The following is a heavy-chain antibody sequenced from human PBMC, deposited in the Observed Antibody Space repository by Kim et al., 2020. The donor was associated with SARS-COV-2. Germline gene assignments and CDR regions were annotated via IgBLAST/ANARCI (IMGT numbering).Heavy chain of an antibody. V-gene: IGHV4-39*07. Sequence: SETLSLTCTVSGGSISSSSYYWGWIRQPPGKGLEWIGSIYYSGSTYYNPSLKSRVTISVDTSKNQFSLKLSSVTAADTAVYYGASDTTKSGYGLFDYWGQGTLLTVSS. CDR3: ASDTTKSGYGLFDY. CDR1: GGSISSSSYY. CDR2: IYYSGST. J-gene: IGHJ4*02. D-gene: IGHD5-12*01.